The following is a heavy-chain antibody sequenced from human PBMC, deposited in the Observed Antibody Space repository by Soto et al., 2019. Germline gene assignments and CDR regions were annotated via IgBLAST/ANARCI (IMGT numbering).Heavy chain of an antibody. D-gene: IGHD3-10*01. V-gene: IGHV3-48*01. Sequence: GESLRLSCAASGYTFSSYSMNWVRQAPGKRLEWVSYISSSSSTIYYADSVKGRFTISRDNAKNSLYLQMNSLRAEDTAVYYCARAEGDYYGSGSYAAPPYYYYMDVWGKGTTVTVSS. J-gene: IGHJ6*03. CDR1: GYTFSSYS. CDR2: ISSSSSTI. CDR3: ARAEGDYYGSGSYAAPPYYYYMDV.